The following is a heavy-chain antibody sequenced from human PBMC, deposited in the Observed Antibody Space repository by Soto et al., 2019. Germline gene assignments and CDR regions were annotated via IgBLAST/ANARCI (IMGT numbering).Heavy chain of an antibody. Sequence: QVQLVQSGAEVKKPGASVKVSCKASGYTFTSYDINWVRQATGQGLEWMGWMNPNSGNTGYAQKFQGRVTMTRNTSIRNDYRELSSLRSADTAVYYCARGDAVAGTLVGYWGQVPLVTVSS. CDR2: MNPNSGNT. CDR1: GYTFTSYD. CDR3: ARGDAVAGTLVGY. D-gene: IGHD6-19*01. V-gene: IGHV1-8*01. J-gene: IGHJ4*02.